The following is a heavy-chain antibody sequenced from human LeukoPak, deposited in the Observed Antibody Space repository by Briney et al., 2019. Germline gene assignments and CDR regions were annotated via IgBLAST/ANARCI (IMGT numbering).Heavy chain of an antibody. Sequence: QPGGALMLSCVASGFTFSNHLRAWGRRAPGKGVGLVANIKQGGRERYDVCSVSGRFTSSRDNAKNPLAVQIESLRDGDSVLCGCASSGHPYGFDIWGQGTMVTVSS. CDR2: IKQGGRER. D-gene: IGHD1-14*01. CDR1: GFTFSNHL. V-gene: IGHV3-7*05. CDR3: ASSGHPYGFDI. J-gene: IGHJ3*02.